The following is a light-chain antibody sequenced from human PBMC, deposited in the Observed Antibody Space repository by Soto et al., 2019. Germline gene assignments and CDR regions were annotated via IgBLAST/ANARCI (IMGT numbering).Light chain of an antibody. CDR1: SSNIGNTY. V-gene: IGLV1-51*01. CDR2: DNN. J-gene: IGLJ2*01. Sequence: QSALTQPPSVSAAPGQKVTISCSGSSSNIGNTYVSWYQQLPGTAPKLLLYDNNKRPSGIPDRFSGSKSGTSATLGSTGRQTGDEAGEYGGTWDSRQSAHVVFGGGTKRTVL. CDR3: GTWDSRQSAHVV.